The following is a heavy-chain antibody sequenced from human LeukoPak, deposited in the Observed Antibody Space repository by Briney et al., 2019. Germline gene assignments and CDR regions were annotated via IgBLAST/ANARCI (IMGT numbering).Heavy chain of an antibody. J-gene: IGHJ4*02. CDR1: GFTFSNAW. V-gene: IGHV3-15*01. Sequence: GGSLRLSCAASGFTFSNAWMSWVRQAPGKGLEWVGRIKSKTDGGTTDYAAPVKGRFTISRDDSKNTLYLQMNSLKTEDTAVYYCTTDDKPLRYFDWLPWAYWDQGTLVTVSS. CDR3: TTDDKPLRYFDWLPWAY. D-gene: IGHD3-9*01. CDR2: IKSKTDGGTT.